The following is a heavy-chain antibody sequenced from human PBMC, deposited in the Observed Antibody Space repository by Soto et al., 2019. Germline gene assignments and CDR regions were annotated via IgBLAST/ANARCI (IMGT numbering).Heavy chain of an antibody. CDR2: INHSGST. J-gene: IGHJ6*03. CDR1: GGSFSGYF. Sequence: QVQLQQWGAGLLKPSEPLSLTCAVYGGSFSGYFWSWIRQPPGKGLEWIGEINHSGSTNYNPSLKRRVTISVDTSKHQFSLKLSSVTAADTAVYYCSYYYYYMDVWGKGTTVTVSS. V-gene: IGHV4-34*01. CDR3: SYYYYYMDV.